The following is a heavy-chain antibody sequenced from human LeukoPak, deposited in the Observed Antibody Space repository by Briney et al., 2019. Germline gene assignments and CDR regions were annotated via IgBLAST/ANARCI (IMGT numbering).Heavy chain of an antibody. J-gene: IGHJ4*02. V-gene: IGHV3-21*01. CDR1: GFIFSTYS. CDR3: TRGGGYSYGSFDY. CDR2: ISSSSSYI. Sequence: GGSLRLSCAASGFIFSTYSMNWVRQAPGKGLEWVSSISSSSSYIYYADSVKGRFTISRDNAKNTLYLQMNSLRAEDTAVYYCTRGGGYSYGSFDYWGQGTLVTVSS. D-gene: IGHD5-18*01.